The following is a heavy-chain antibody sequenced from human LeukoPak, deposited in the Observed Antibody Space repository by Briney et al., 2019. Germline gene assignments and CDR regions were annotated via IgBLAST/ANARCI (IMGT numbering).Heavy chain of an antibody. V-gene: IGHV1-2*02. Sequence: APVKVSCKASGYTFTGYYMHWVRQAPGQGLEWMGWINPNSGGTNYAQKFQGRVTMTRDTSISTAYMELSRLRSDDTAVYYCASIRVVPAATGTENFDYWGQGTLVTVSS. CDR2: INPNSGGT. CDR1: GYTFTGYY. D-gene: IGHD2-2*01. J-gene: IGHJ4*02. CDR3: ASIRVVPAATGTENFDY.